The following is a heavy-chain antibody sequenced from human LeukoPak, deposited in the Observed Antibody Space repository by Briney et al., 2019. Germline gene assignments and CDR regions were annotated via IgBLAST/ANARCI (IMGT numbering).Heavy chain of an antibody. CDR1: GFTFSHHG. Sequence: GGSLRLSCAASGFTFSHHGMNWVRQAPGKGLEWVSGVGPSGARTYYADSVKGRFTISRDNSKNTLYLQMNSLRADDTAVYYCAKDFRAKSGSGSYGWFDPWGQGTLVTVSS. CDR2: VGPSGART. J-gene: IGHJ5*02. V-gene: IGHV3-23*01. CDR3: AKDFRAKSGSGSYGWFDP. D-gene: IGHD3-10*01.